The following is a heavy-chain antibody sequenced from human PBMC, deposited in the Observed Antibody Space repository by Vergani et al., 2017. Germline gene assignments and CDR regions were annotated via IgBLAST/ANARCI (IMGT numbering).Heavy chain of an antibody. D-gene: IGHD1-14*01. V-gene: IGHV4-31*03. CDR1: GGSISSGGYY. Sequence: QVQLQESGPGLVKPSQTLSLTCTVSGGSISSGGYYWSWIRQHPGKGLEWIGYIYYSGRTKYNPSLKSRVTIAVDTSKNQFSLKLSSVTAADTAVYYCARKVLPGGNWFDPWGQGTLVTVSS. CDR3: ARKVLPGGNWFDP. CDR2: IYYSGRT. J-gene: IGHJ5*02.